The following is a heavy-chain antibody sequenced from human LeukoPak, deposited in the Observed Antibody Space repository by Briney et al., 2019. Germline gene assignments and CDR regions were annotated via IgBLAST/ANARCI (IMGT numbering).Heavy chain of an antibody. V-gene: IGHV3-9*03. Sequence: GRSLRLSCAASGFTFDDYAMHWVRQAPGKGLEWVSGISWSSGSIGYADSVKGRFTISRDNAKNSLYLQMNSLRAEDMALYYCAKGDAGDTVAGNFDYWGQGTLVTVSS. J-gene: IGHJ4*02. CDR3: AKGDAGDTVAGNFDY. CDR1: GFTFDDYA. CDR2: ISWSSGSI. D-gene: IGHD6-19*01.